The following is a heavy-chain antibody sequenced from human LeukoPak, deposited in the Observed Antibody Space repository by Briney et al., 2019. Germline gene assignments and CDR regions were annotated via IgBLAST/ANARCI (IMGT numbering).Heavy chain of an antibody. CDR1: GYAFTGYY. D-gene: IGHD2-2*01. CDR3: ARGDCSSTSCYYYYYYYMGV. Sequence: ASVKVSCKASGYAFTGYYIHWVRQAPGQGLEWMGWINLNSGGTNYAQKFQGRVTMTRDTSISTAYMELSSLRSEDTAVYYCARGDCSSTSCYYYYYYYMGVWGKGTTVTVSS. J-gene: IGHJ6*03. V-gene: IGHV1-2*02. CDR2: INLNSGGT.